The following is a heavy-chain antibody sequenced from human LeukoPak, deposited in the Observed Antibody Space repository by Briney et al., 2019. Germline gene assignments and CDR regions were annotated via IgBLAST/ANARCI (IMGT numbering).Heavy chain of an antibody. J-gene: IGHJ4*02. CDR2: ISAYNGNT. CDR1: GYTFTSYR. CDR3: ASSSGSGSFDY. D-gene: IGHD6-19*01. V-gene: IGHV1-18*01. Sequence: GASVKVSCKASGYTFTSYRISWVRQAPGQGLEWMGWISAYNGNTNYAQKLQGRVTMTTDTSTSTAYMELRSLRSGDTAVYYCASSSGSGSFDYWGQGTLVTVSS.